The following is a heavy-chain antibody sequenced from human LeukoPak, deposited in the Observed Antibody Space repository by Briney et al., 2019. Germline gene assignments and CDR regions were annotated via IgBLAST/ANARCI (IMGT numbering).Heavy chain of an antibody. D-gene: IGHD3-22*01. V-gene: IGHV4-59*12. Sequence: SETLSLTCTVSGGSISSYYWSWIRQPPGKGLEWIGNIYYSGSTNYNPSLKSRVTISVDTSKNQFSLKLSSVTAADTAVYYCARPAYYDSSGPIDYWGQGTLATVSS. J-gene: IGHJ4*02. CDR3: ARPAYYDSSGPIDY. CDR1: GGSISSYY. CDR2: IYYSGST.